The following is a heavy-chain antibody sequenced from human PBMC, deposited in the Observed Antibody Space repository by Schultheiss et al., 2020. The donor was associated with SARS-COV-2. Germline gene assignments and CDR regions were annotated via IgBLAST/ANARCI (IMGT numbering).Heavy chain of an antibody. J-gene: IGHJ4*02. Sequence: SETLSLTCAVSGYSISSGYYWGWIRQPPGKGLEWIGSIYHSGSTYYNPSLKSRVTMSVDTSKNQISLKLRSVTAADTAVYYCARYYSGNYYALDYWGQGTLVTVSS. D-gene: IGHD1-26*01. CDR2: IYHSGST. CDR3: ARYYSGNYYALDY. V-gene: IGHV4-38-2*01. CDR1: GYSISSGYY.